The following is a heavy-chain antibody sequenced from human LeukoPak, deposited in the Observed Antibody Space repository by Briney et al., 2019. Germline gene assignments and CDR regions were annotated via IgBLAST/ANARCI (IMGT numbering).Heavy chain of an antibody. CDR2: ISSSSSTI. CDR1: GFTFSSYS. Sequence: GGSLRLSCAASGFTFSSYSMNWVRQAPGKGLEWVSYISSSSSTIYYADSVKGRFTISRDNAKNSLYLQMNSLRDEDTAVYYCARDGDLGYCSSASCYPSYYYYGMDVWGQGTTVTVSS. CDR3: ARDGDLGYCSSASCYPSYYYYGMDV. V-gene: IGHV3-48*02. D-gene: IGHD2-2*03. J-gene: IGHJ6*02.